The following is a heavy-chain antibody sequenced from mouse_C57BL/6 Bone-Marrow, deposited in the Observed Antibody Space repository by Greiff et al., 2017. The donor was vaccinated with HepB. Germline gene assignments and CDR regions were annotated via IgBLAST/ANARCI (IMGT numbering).Heavy chain of an antibody. D-gene: IGHD1-1*01. CDR3: ARSIDYYGGDY. J-gene: IGHJ2*01. CDR1: GYTFTSYW. Sequence: QVQLKQPGAELVKPGASVKLSCKASGYTFTSYWMPWVKQRPEQGLEWIGNINPSNGGTNYNEKFKSKATLTVDKSSNTAYLQLSSLTSEDSAVYYCARSIDYYGGDYWGKGTTVTVSS. V-gene: IGHV1-53*01. CDR2: INPSNGGT.